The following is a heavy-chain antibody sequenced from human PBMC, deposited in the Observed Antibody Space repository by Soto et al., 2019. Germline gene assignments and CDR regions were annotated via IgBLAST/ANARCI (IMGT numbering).Heavy chain of an antibody. CDR1: GGSFSGYY. CDR3: ARGGVPDYFDY. Sequence: SETLSLTCAVYGGSFSGYYRSWIRQPPGKGLEWIREINYSGSTNYNPSLKSRVTISVDTFKNQFSLKLSSVTVADTAVYYCARGGVPDYFDYWGQGTLVTVSS. J-gene: IGHJ4*02. CDR2: INYSGST. V-gene: IGHV4-34*01. D-gene: IGHD3-3*01.